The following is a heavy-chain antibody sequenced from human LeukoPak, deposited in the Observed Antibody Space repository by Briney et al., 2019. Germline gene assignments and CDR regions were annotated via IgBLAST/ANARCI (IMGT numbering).Heavy chain of an antibody. D-gene: IGHD4-17*01. Sequence: SETLSLTCTVSGGSISSGSYSWNWIRQPAGTGLEWIGRMYSSGTTNYNPSLKSRVTISVDTSKNQFSLKLSSVTASDTAVYYCATSPVTTWWFDPWGQGTLVTVSS. CDR3: ATSPVTTWWFDP. V-gene: IGHV4-61*02. CDR1: GGSISSGSYS. J-gene: IGHJ5*02. CDR2: MYSSGTT.